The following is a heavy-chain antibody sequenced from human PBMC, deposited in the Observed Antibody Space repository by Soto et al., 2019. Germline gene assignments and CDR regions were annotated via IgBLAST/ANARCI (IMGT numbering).Heavy chain of an antibody. D-gene: IGHD1-26*01. CDR2: ISSSSSYT. V-gene: IGHV3-11*06. CDR3: ARATEVGATLNRPQNHAFDI. CDR1: GFTFSDYY. J-gene: IGHJ3*02. Sequence: QVQLVESGGGLVKPGGSLRLSCAASGFTFSDYYMSWIRQAPGKGLEWVSYISSSSSYTNYADSVKGRFTISRDNAKNSLYLQMNSLRAEDTAVYYCARATEVGATLNRPQNHAFDIWGQGTMVTVSS.